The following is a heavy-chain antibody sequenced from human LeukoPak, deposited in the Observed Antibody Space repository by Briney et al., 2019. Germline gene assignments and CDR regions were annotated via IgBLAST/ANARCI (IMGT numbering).Heavy chain of an antibody. V-gene: IGHV3-30*02. CDR1: GFTFSSYG. J-gene: IGHJ6*04. CDR3: AKDRHFEGSGSSTWEWDV. D-gene: IGHD3-10*01. CDR2: IRYDGSNK. Sequence: GGSLRLSCAASGFTFSSYGMHWVRQAPGKGLEWVAFIRYDGSNKYYAVSVKGRFTISRDKSKNTLSLQMNILRAEDTAVYYCAKDRHFEGSGSSTWEWDVWGKGTTVTISS.